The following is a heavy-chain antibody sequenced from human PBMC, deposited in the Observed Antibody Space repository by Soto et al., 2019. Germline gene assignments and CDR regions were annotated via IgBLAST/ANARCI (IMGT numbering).Heavy chain of an antibody. CDR2: TDYSGNT. CDR1: SDSISSYY. CDR3: ARAVGDPLYYLDY. D-gene: IGHD6-19*01. V-gene: IGHV4-59*08. Sequence: QVQLQESGPGLVRPSETLSLTCTVSSDSISSYYWIWIRQSPGKGLEWLGYTDYSGNTNYNPSLKSRVTISGDTSKNQFSRRLSSVTAADTAVYYCARAVGDPLYYLDYWGQGTLVTVSS. J-gene: IGHJ4*02.